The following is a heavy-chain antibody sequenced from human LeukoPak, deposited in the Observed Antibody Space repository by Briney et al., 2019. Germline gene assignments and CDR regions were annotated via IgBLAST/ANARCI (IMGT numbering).Heavy chain of an antibody. Sequence: SQTLSLTCAISGDSVSSNCAAWNWIRQSPSRGLEWLGRTYYRSKWYNDYAVSVKSRITINPDTSKNQFSLQLNSVTPEDTAVYYCARTPYGGVAAAASFDYWGQGTLVTVSS. CDR2: TYYRSKWYN. CDR3: ARTPYGGVAAAASFDY. CDR1: GDSVSSNCAA. D-gene: IGHD6-13*01. V-gene: IGHV6-1*01. J-gene: IGHJ4*02.